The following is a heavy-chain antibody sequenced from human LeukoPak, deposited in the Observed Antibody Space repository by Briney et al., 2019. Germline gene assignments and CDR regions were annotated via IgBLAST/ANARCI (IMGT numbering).Heavy chain of an antibody. Sequence: SETLSLTCSVSGGSITSSDYWGWIRQPPGKGLEWIGSMSYSGNTYYNPSLKSRVTISVDTSKNQFSLKLSSVTAADTAVYYCARHSSGWYNHFDYWGQGTLVTVSS. CDR2: MSYSGNT. V-gene: IGHV4-39*01. CDR1: GGSITSSDY. CDR3: ARHSSGWYNHFDY. J-gene: IGHJ4*02. D-gene: IGHD6-19*01.